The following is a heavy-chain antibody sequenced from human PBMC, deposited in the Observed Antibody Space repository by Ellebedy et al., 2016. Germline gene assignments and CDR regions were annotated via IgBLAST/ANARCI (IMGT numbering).Heavy chain of an antibody. CDR1: GGSFSGYY. J-gene: IGHJ5*02. D-gene: IGHD4-17*01. Sequence: SETLSLTXAVYGGSFSGYYWSWIRQPPGKGLEWIGEINHSGSTDYNPSLKSRVTISVDTSKNQFSLKLSPVTAADTAVYYCAREGNGDNPWGQGTLVTVSS. CDR3: AREGNGDNP. CDR2: INHSGST. V-gene: IGHV4-34*01.